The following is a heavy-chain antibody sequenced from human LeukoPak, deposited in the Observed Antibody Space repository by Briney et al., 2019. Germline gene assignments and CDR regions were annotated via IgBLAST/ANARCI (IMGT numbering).Heavy chain of an antibody. CDR2: IYYSGGT. CDR3: AREGSDGTGIPDY. D-gene: IGHD1-1*01. J-gene: IGHJ4*02. CDR1: GGSISSSSYY. V-gene: IGHV4-39*07. Sequence: SETLSLTCTVSGGSISSSSYYWGWIRQPPGKGLEWIGSIYYSGGTYYNPSLKSRVTISVDTSKNQFSLKLSSVTAADTAVYYCAREGSDGTGIPDYWGQGTLVTVSS.